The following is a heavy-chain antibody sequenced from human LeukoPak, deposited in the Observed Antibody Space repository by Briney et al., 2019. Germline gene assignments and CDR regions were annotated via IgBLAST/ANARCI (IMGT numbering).Heavy chain of an antibody. CDR1: GYTFTSNS. CDR2: ISTNTGNP. CDR3: ARDAYCSGGSCYPEYFQH. Sequence: ASVKVSCKASGYTFTSNSINWVRQAPGQGLEWMGWISTNTGNPTYAQGFTGRFVFSMDTSVSTAYLEISSLKAEDTAVYYCARDAYCSGGSCYPEYFQHWGQGTLVTVSS. J-gene: IGHJ1*01. V-gene: IGHV7-4-1*02. D-gene: IGHD2-15*01.